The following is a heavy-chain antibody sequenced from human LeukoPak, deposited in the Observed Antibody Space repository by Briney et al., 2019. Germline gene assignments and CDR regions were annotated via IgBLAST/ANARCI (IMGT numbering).Heavy chain of an antibody. CDR1: GFSFTSFS. J-gene: IGHJ4*01. D-gene: IGHD3-22*01. CDR2: ISFDGTTK. V-gene: IGHV3-30*04. Sequence: PGRSLRLSCAASGFSFTSFSIHWVRQTPDKGLEWLAVISFDGTTKYYADSVKGRFTISRDNSKNTVFLQMDSLRFEDTALYFCARRWDSSGPIDYWGRGTLVSVSS. CDR3: ARRWDSSGPIDY.